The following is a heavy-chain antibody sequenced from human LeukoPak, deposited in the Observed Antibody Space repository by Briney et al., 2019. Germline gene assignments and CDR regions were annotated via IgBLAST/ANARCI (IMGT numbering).Heavy chain of an antibody. CDR3: AKSQGVAVAGSSGGRAFDI. CDR2: INHSGST. CDR1: GGSFSGYY. Sequence: SETLSLTCAVYGGSFSGYYWSWIRQPPGKGLEWIGEINHSGSTNYNPSLKSRVTISVDTSKNQFSPKLSSVTAADTAVYYCAKSQGVAVAGSSGGRAFDIWGQGTMVTVSS. J-gene: IGHJ3*02. D-gene: IGHD6-19*01. V-gene: IGHV4-34*01.